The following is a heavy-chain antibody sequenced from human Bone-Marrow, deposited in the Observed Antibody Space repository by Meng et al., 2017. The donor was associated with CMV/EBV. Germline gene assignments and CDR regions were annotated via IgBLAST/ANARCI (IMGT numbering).Heavy chain of an antibody. V-gene: IGHV1-46*01. CDR2: INPSGGST. CDR3: ARMYYDFWSGYYETIYYFDY. Sequence: ASVKVSCKASGYTFTSYYIHWVRQAPGQGLEWMGIINPSGGSTSYAQKFQGRVTMTRDTSISTAYMELSRLRSDDTAVYYCARMYYDFWSGYYETIYYFDYWGQGTLVTVSS. D-gene: IGHD3-3*01. CDR1: GYTFTSYY. J-gene: IGHJ4*02.